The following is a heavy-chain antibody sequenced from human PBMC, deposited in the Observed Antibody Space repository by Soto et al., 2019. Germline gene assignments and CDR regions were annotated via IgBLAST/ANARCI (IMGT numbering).Heavy chain of an antibody. CDR3: AKVSGYDFLDAFAI. J-gene: IGHJ3*02. CDR2: ISWNSGSI. Sequence: EVQLVESGGGLVQPGRSLRLSCAASGFTFDDYAMHWVRQAPGKGLEWVSGISWNSGSIGYADSVKGRFTISRDNAKNSLYLQMNSLRAEDTALYYCAKVSGYDFLDAFAIWGQGTMVTVSS. D-gene: IGHD5-12*01. CDR1: GFTFDDYA. V-gene: IGHV3-9*01.